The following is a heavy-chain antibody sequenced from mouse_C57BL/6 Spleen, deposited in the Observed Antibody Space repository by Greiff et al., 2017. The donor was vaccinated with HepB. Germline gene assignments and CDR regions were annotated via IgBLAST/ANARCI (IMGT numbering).Heavy chain of an antibody. CDR3: ARGSTTVKGLFDY. V-gene: IGHV1-50*01. J-gene: IGHJ2*01. Sequence: VQLQQPGAELVKPGASVKLSCKASGYTFTSYWMQWVKQRPGQGLEWIGEIDPSDSYTNYNQKFKGKATLTVDTSSSTAYMQLSSLTSEDSAVYYCARGSTTVKGLFDYWGQGTTLTVSS. CDR2: IDPSDSYT. CDR1: GYTFTSYW. D-gene: IGHD1-1*01.